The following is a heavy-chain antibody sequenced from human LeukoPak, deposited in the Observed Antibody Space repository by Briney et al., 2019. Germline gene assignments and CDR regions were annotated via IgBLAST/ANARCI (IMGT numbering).Heavy chain of an antibody. D-gene: IGHD5-12*01. CDR1: GFTFSNYG. CDR3: ARDFEYSSSTGVY. J-gene: IGHJ4*02. V-gene: IGHV3-33*01. CDR2: IWYDGSNT. Sequence: PGRSLRLSCAASGFTFSNYGMHWVRQAPGKGLEWVALIWYDGSNTYYADSVKGRFTISRDNSKNTLYLQMNSLRAEDTAVYYCARDFEYSSSTGVYWGQGTLVTVSS.